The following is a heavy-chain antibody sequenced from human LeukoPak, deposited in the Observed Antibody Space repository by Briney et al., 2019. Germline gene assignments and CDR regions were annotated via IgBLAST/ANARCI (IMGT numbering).Heavy chain of an antibody. V-gene: IGHV1-69*06. D-gene: IGHD3-3*01. Sequence: SVKVSCKPSGGTFSSYAISWVRQAPGQGLEWMGRIIPIFGTANYAQKFQGRVTITADKSTSTAYMELSSLRSEDTAVYYCTFAYYDFWSGYPHRFDYWGQGTLVTVSS. CDR3: TFAYYDFWSGYPHRFDY. J-gene: IGHJ4*02. CDR1: GGTFSSYA. CDR2: IIPIFGTA.